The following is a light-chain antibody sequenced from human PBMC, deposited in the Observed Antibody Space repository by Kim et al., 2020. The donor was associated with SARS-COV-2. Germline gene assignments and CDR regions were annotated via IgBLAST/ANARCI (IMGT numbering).Light chain of an antibody. CDR1: SSDVGGYNY. V-gene: IGLV2-14*03. Sequence: SITISCNGTSSDVGGYNYVSWYQQHPGKAPKLMMYDVSNRPSGVSNRFSGSKSGNTASLTISGLQAEDEADYYCSSYTSSSTLGVVFGGGTQLTVL. J-gene: IGLJ2*01. CDR2: DVS. CDR3: SSYTSSSTLGVV.